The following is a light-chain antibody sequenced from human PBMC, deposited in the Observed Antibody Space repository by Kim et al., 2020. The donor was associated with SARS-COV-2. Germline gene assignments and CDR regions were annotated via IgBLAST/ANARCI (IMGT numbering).Light chain of an antibody. V-gene: IGKV1-27*01. CDR2: ATS. CDR3: QKYNSAPRT. J-gene: IGKJ3*01. Sequence: DIQMTQSPSALSASVGDRVTITCRASHGIRNYLAWYQQKPGKVPRLLIYATSTLQSGVPSRFSGSGFGTDFTLAISSLQPEDVATYYCQKYNSAPRTFGPGTKVEIK. CDR1: HGIRNY.